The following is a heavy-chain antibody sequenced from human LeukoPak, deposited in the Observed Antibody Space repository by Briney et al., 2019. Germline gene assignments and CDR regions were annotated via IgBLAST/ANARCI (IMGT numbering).Heavy chain of an antibody. D-gene: IGHD6-19*01. J-gene: IGHJ6*02. CDR1: GGSISSSNW. CDR2: IYHSGST. V-gene: IGHV4-4*02. Sequence: SETLSLTCAVSGGSISSSNWWSWVRQPPGKGLEWIGEIYHSGSTNYNPSLKSRVTISVDKSKNQFSLKLSSVTAADTAVYYCARWYSSGWYTDYYDYYGMDVWGQGTTVKGSS. CDR3: ARWYSSGWYTDYYDYYGMDV.